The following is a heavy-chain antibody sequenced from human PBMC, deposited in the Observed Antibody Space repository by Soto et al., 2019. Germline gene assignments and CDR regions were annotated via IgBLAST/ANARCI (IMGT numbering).Heavy chain of an antibody. CDR1: GFTFSSYW. Sequence: GGSLRLSCAASGFTFSSYWMHWVRQAPGKGLVWVSRINSDGSSTSYADSVKGRFTISRDNAKNTLYLQMNSLRAEDTAVYYCARVLDGGYSGYDFFGGFDYWGQGTLVTVSS. V-gene: IGHV3-74*01. D-gene: IGHD5-12*01. CDR3: ARVLDGGYSGYDFFGGFDY. CDR2: INSDGSST. J-gene: IGHJ4*02.